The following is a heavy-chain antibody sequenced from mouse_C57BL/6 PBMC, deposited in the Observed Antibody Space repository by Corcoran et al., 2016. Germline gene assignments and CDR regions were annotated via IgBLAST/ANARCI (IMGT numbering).Heavy chain of an antibody. Sequence: VQLVETGGGLVRPGNSLKLSCVTSGFIFSNYRMHLLRQPPGKRLEWIAVITVNSDNYGQNYAESVKGRFANSRDDSKRSVYLEMNRLREEDTATDFCSRCNNEGFPYWGQGTMVTVSA. CDR3: SRCNNEGFPY. CDR2: ITVNSDNYGQ. D-gene: IGHD2-1*01. J-gene: IGHJ3*01. V-gene: IGHV13-2*01. CDR1: GFIFSNYR.